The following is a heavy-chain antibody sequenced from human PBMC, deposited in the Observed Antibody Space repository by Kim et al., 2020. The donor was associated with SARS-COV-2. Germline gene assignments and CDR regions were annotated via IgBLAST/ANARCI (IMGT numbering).Heavy chain of an antibody. CDR1: GGSISRSSYY. V-gene: IGHV4-39*01. CDR2: NYYSGNS. CDR3: ARASPQEWYFVL. J-gene: IGHJ2*01. Sequence: SETLSLTCTVSGGSISRSSYYWAWLRPPTGLGLEWIGCNYYSGNSYSNPSLQNRVTLSGATSKNHFSLNLRSVTAADTAVYYWARASPQEWYFVLGGRGTLVPVSS.